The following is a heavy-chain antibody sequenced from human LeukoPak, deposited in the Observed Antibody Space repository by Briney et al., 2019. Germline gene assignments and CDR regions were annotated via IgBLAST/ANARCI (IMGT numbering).Heavy chain of an antibody. CDR1: GFTFSSYA. J-gene: IGHJ1*01. V-gene: IGHV3-23*01. CDR2: ISGSGGST. CDR3: AKDVAGAPNGYYFQH. D-gene: IGHD1-26*01. Sequence: PLGVLRLSCAASGFTFSSYAMSWVRQAPGKGLEWVSAISGSGGSTYYADSVKGRFTISRDNSKNTLYLQMNSLRAEDTAVYYCAKDVAGAPNGYYFQHWGQGTLVTVSS.